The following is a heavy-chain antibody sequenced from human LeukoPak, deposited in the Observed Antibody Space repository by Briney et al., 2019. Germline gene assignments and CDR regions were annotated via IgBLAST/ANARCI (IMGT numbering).Heavy chain of an antibody. CDR1: GGSISSSSYY. J-gene: IGHJ3*02. V-gene: IGHV4-39*02. Sequence: KPSETLSLTCTVSGGSISSSSYYWGWIRQPPGKGLEWIGSIYYSGSTYYNPSLKSRVTISVDTSKNQFSLKLSSVTAADTAVYYCARDPAVDAFDIWGQGTMVTVSS. CDR3: ARDPAVDAFDI. CDR2: IYYSGST.